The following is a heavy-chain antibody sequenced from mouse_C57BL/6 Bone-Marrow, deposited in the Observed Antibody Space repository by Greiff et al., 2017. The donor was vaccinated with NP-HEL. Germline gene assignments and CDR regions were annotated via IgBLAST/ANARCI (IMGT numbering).Heavy chain of an antibody. CDR3: ARPYYYGSSYVGFAY. CDR1: GYTFTSYW. Sequence: QVQLQQPGAELVKPGASVKLSCKASGYTFTSYWMHWVKQRPGRGLGWIGRIDPNSGGTKYNEKFKSKATLTVDKPSSTAYMQLSSLTSEDSAVYYCARPYYYGSSYVGFAYWGQGTLVTVSA. V-gene: IGHV1-72*01. CDR2: IDPNSGGT. D-gene: IGHD1-1*01. J-gene: IGHJ3*01.